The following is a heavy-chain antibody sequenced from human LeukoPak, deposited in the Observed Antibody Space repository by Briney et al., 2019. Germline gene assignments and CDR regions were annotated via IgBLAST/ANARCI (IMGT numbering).Heavy chain of an antibody. V-gene: IGHV3-21*01. J-gene: IGHJ6*03. D-gene: IGHD5-18*01. CDR1: GFTFSAYG. CDR2: ISSSSSYI. Sequence: GGTLRLSCAASGFTFSAYGMSWVRQAPGQGLEWVSSISSSSSYIYYADSVKGRFTISRDNAKNSLYLQMNSLRAEDTAVYYCASEDSGYSYGSLSYYYYMDVWGKGTTVTVSS. CDR3: ASEDSGYSYGSLSYYYYMDV.